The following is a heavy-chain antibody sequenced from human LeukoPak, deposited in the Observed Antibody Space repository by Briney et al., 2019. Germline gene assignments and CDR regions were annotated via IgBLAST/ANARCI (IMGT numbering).Heavy chain of an antibody. CDR1: GGSFSGYY. D-gene: IGHD1-26*01. J-gene: IGHJ5*02. Sequence: SETLSLTCAVYGGSFSGYYWSWIRQPPGKGLEWIGEINHSGSTNYNPSLKSRVTISVDTSKNQFSLKLSSVTAADTAVYYCARAHQGGSTWADPWGQGTLVTVSS. CDR3: ARAHQGGSTWADP. V-gene: IGHV4-34*01. CDR2: INHSGST.